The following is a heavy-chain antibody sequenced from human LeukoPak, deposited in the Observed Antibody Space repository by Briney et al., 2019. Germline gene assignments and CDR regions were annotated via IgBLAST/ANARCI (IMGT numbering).Heavy chain of an antibody. CDR2: INSDGTST. CDR1: GFTFSSYW. D-gene: IGHD5-18*01. J-gene: IGHJ4*02. Sequence: GGSPRLSCAASGFTFSSYWMHWVRQPPGKGLVWVSRINSDGTSTSYADSVKGRFIISRDNAENTLYLQMNSLRAEDTAVYYCARGASGYSYGWGQGTLVTVSS. CDR3: ARGASGYSYG. V-gene: IGHV3-74*01.